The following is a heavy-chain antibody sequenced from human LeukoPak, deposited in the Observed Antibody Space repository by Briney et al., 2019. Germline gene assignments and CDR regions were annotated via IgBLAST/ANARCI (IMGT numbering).Heavy chain of an antibody. D-gene: IGHD1-14*01. V-gene: IGHV3-7*01. CDR2: IKQDGSEK. J-gene: IGHJ4*02. CDR1: GFTFSSYW. CDR3: VKDNPLDY. Sequence: GGSLRLFCAASGFTFSSYWMSWVRQAPGKGLEWVANIKQDGSEKYYVDSVKGRFTISRDNAKNSLYLHINSLRAEDTAVYYCVKDNPLDYWGQGTLVIVSS.